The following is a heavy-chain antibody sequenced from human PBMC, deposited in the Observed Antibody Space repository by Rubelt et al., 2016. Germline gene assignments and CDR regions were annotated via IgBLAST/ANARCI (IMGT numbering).Heavy chain of an antibody. CDR2: ISGSGGTT. CDR1: TSYA. J-gene: IGHJ1*01. CDR3: ANYDFWSGYGYFQH. D-gene: IGHD3-3*01. V-gene: IGHV3-23*01. Sequence: TSYAMSWVRQAPGKGLEWVSGISGSGGTTYYADSVKGRFTISRDNSKNTLYLQMNSLRAEDTALYYCANYDFWSGYGYFQHWGQGTLVTVSS.